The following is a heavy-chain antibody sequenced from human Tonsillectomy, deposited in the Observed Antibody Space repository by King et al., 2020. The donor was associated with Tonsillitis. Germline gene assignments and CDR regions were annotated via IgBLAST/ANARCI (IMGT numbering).Heavy chain of an antibody. D-gene: IGHD1-14*01. CDR2: IKSQVTVGTN. CDR1: GITFAEYS. CDR3: ATQLVGTYIKYFDD. V-gene: IGHV3-49*04. Sequence: VQLVESGGGLVRPGRSLRLSCAASGITFAEYSMSWVRQAPGKGLVWVGFIKSQVTVGTNHFAASWRGRFTISRDDSNSVAHLQLNNLKTEDTAVYFCATQLVGTYIKYFDDWARESGSPSPQ. J-gene: IGHJ4*02.